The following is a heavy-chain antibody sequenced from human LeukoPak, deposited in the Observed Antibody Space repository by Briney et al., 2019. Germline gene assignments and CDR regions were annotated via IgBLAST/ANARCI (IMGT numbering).Heavy chain of an antibody. CDR3: ARDRGGKYFYYGMDV. D-gene: IGHD2/OR15-2a*01. CDR2: IYYSGST. V-gene: IGHV4-30-4*01. CDR1: GGSISSGDYY. Sequence: PSQTLSLTCTVSGGSISSGDYYWSWLRQPPGKGLEWIGYIYYSGSTYYNPSLKSRVTISVDTSKNQFSLKLSSVTAADTAVYYCARDRGGKYFYYGMDVWGQGTTVTVSS. J-gene: IGHJ6*02.